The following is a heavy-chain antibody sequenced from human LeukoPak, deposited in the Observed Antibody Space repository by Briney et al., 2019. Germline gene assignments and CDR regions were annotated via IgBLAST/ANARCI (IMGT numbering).Heavy chain of an antibody. CDR1: GFTFINYW. CDR3: ATASRDISGYRNYLEN. CDR2: IKQDGSVK. J-gene: IGHJ4*02. Sequence: GGSLRLSCAASGFTFINYWISWVRQAPGRGLEWVANIKQDGSVKYYVDSAQGRVTISSDNAKNSVYLEMNSLRADDTAVYYCATASRDISGYRNYLENSGQGTLFSVSS. D-gene: IGHD3-22*01. V-gene: IGHV3-7*03.